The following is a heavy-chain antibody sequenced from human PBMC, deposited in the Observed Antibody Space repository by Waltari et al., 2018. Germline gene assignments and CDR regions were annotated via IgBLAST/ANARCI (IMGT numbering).Heavy chain of an antibody. V-gene: IGHV3-11*04. Sequence: QVHLVESGGGLVKPGGSLRLTCAAPGFSFTDFYMNWIRQAPGKGLEWVSYISNSGTTIYYADSVKGRFTISRDNAKNSLYLQMNSLSAEDTAVYYCARDLTWVAAFDLWGQGTMVTVSS. J-gene: IGHJ3*01. CDR1: GFSFTDFY. CDR2: ISNSGTTI. CDR3: ARDLTWVAAFDL. D-gene: IGHD2-15*01.